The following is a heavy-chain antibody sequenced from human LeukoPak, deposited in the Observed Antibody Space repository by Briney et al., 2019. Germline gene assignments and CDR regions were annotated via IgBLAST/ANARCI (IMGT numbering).Heavy chain of an antibody. J-gene: IGHJ4*02. CDR2: ISYDGSNK. CDR1: GLTFSSYA. V-gene: IGHV3-30-3*01. Sequence: GRSLRLSCAASGLTFSSYAMHWVRQAPGKGLEWVAVISYDGSNKYYADSVKGRFTISRDNSKNTLYLQMNSLRAEDTAVYYCARDGPTYYYDSSGFSWGQGTLVTVSS. D-gene: IGHD3-22*01. CDR3: ARDGPTYYYDSSGFS.